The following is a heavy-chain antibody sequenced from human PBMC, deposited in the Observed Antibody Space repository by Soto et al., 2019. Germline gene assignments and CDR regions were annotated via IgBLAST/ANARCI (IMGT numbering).Heavy chain of an antibody. CDR1: GYTFNNYW. Sequence: PGESLKISCEGSGYTFNNYWIAWVRQMPGKGLEWMGIIYPDDSDTRYGPSFEGQVRISADKSITTAYLQWHSLKASDTAIYYCARHSRTHFDSTDYWGQGTLVTVSS. J-gene: IGHJ4*02. V-gene: IGHV5-51*01. CDR2: IYPDDSDT. CDR3: ARHSRTHFDSTDY.